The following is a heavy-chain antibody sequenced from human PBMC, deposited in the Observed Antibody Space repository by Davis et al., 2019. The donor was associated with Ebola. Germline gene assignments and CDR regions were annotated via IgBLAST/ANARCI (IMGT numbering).Heavy chain of an antibody. J-gene: IGHJ4*02. CDR2: ISSSSSYI. CDR3: ASAAGTSYFDY. Sequence: GESLKISCAAFGFTFSSYSMNWVRQAPGKGLEWVSSISSSSSYIYYADSVKGRFTISRDNAKNSLYLQMNSLRAEDTAVYYCASAAGTSYFDYWGQGTLVTVSS. V-gene: IGHV3-21*01. CDR1: GFTFSSYS. D-gene: IGHD6-13*01.